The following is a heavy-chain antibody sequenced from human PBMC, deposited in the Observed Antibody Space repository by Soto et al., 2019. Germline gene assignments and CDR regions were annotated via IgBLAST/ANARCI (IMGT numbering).Heavy chain of an antibody. CDR2: IIPILGIA. D-gene: IGHD3-10*01. V-gene: IGHV1-69*02. CDR3: TRCSQSQQYGSGSYYNEAFDI. CDR1: GGTFSSYT. J-gene: IGHJ3*02. Sequence: SVKVSCKASGGTFSSYTISWVRQAPGQGLEWMGRIIPILGIANYAQKYQGRVTITADKSTSTAYMELSSLRSEDTAVYYCTRCSQSQQYGSGSYYNEAFDIWGQGTMVTV.